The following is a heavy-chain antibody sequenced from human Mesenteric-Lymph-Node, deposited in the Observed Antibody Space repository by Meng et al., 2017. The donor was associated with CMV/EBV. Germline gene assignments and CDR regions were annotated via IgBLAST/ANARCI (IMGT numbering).Heavy chain of an antibody. V-gene: IGHV4-34*01. D-gene: IGHD3-3*01. CDR1: SGPFSGYY. CDR2: INHLRST. CDR3: ARGRDADFWRGYHFDH. J-gene: IGHJ4*02. Sequence: SETLSLTCAVKSGPFSGYYWSWIRQPPGKGLEWLGEINHLRSTTYNPSLRGRLSMTVDTSKNQFSLHLSSATAADTGVYYGARGRDADFWRGYHFDHWGQGSLVTVSS.